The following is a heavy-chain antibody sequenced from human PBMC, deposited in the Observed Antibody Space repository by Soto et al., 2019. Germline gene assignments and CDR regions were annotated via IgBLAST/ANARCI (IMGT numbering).Heavy chain of an antibody. CDR1: GGSISSSSYY. J-gene: IGHJ4*02. CDR2: IYYSGST. D-gene: IGHD4-17*01. Sequence: SETLSLTCTVSGGSISSSSYYWGWIRQPPGKGLEWIGSIYYSGSTYYNPSLKSRVTISVDTSKNQFSLKLSSVTAADTAVYYCARDNRGLRGGLDYWGQGTVVTVSS. CDR3: ARDNRGLRGGLDY. V-gene: IGHV4-39*02.